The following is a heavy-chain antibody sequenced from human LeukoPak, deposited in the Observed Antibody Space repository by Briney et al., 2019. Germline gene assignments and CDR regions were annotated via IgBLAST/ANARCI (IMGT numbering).Heavy chain of an antibody. D-gene: IGHD1-1*01. CDR2: IIPILGIA. Sequence: SVKVSCKASGGTFSSYAISWVRQAPGQGLEWMGRIIPILGIANYAQKFQGRVTITADKSTSTAYMELSSLRSEDTAVYYCARVPAELDPGAWFDPWGQGTLVTVSS. V-gene: IGHV1-69*04. CDR3: ARVPAELDPGAWFDP. CDR1: GGTFSSYA. J-gene: IGHJ5*02.